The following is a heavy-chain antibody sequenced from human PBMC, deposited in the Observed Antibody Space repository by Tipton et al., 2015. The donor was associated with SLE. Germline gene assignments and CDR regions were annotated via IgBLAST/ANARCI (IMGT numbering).Heavy chain of an antibody. V-gene: IGHV4-34*01. CDR1: GGSFSGHY. CDR3: AREPVYYYYYMDV. J-gene: IGHJ6*03. CDR2: INHSGST. Sequence: TLSLTCAVYGGSFSGHYWSWIRQPPGKGLEWIGEINHSGSTKYNPSLKSRVTISVDTSKNQFSLKVSSVTAADTAVYYCAREPVYYYYYMDVWGKGTTVTVSS.